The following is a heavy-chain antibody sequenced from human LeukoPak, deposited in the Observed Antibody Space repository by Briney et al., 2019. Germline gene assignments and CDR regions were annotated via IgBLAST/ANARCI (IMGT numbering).Heavy chain of an antibody. CDR1: GFTFDDYA. Sequence: PGGSLRLSCAASGFTFDDYAMHWVRQAPGKGLEWVSGISWNSGSIGYADSVEGRFTISRDNAKNSLYLQMNSLRAEDTALYYCAKALSYYYGMDVWGQGTTVTVSS. CDR2: ISWNSGSI. J-gene: IGHJ6*02. V-gene: IGHV3-9*01. CDR3: AKALSYYYGMDV.